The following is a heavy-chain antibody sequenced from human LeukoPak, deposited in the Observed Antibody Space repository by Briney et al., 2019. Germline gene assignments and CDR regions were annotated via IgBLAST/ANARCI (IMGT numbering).Heavy chain of an antibody. V-gene: IGHV3-21*01. J-gene: IGHJ4*02. CDR1: GFTFSDYY. CDR2: ISSSSSYI. D-gene: IGHD5-12*01. CDR3: ARDRLDSGYDYDYFDY. Sequence: GGSLRLSCAASGFTFSDYYMSWVRQAPGKGLEWVSSISSSSSYIYYADSVKGRFTISRDNAKNSLYLQMNSLRAEDTAVYYCARDRLDSGYDYDYFDYWGQGTLVTVSS.